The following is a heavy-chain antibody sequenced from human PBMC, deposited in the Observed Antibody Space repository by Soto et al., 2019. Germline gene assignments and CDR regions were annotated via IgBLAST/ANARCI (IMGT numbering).Heavy chain of an antibody. CDR1: GGTFSSYG. Sequence: ASVKVSCKASGGTFSSYGITWVRQAPGQGLEWMGWISVYNGNTNYAQNVQGRVTMTTDTSTSTAYMELRSLRSDDTAVYYCATRISPDYYYGMDVWGQGTTVTVSS. CDR3: ATRISPDYYYGMDV. CDR2: ISVYNGNT. V-gene: IGHV1-18*01. J-gene: IGHJ6*02.